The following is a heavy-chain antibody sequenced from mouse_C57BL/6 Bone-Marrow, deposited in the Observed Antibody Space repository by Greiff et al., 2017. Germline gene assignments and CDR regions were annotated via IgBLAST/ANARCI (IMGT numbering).Heavy chain of an antibody. CDR1: GFNIKDDS. CDR2: IDPENGDT. CDR3: PIRWYFDV. V-gene: IGHV14-4*01. J-gene: IGHJ1*03. Sequence: VQLKESGAELVRPGASVKLSCTASGFNIKDDSMHWVKQRPEQGLEWIGWIDPENGDTEYASKFQGKATITADTSSNTVYLQLSSLTSEDTAVYYCPIRWYFDVWGTGTTVTVSS.